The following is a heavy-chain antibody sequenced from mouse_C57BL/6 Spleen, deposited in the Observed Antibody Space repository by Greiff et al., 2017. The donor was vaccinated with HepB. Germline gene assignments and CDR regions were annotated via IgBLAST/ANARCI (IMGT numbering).Heavy chain of an antibody. CDR1: GYTFTSYW. CDR2: INPSNGGT. CDR3: ARSDGYFNWYFDV. Sequence: VQLQQPGTELVKPGASVKLSCKASGYTFTSYWMHWVKQRPGQGLEWIGNINPSNGGTNYNEKFKSKATLTVDKSSSTADMQLSSLTSEDSAVYYCARSDGYFNWYFDVWGTGTTVTVSS. V-gene: IGHV1-53*01. J-gene: IGHJ1*03. D-gene: IGHD2-3*01.